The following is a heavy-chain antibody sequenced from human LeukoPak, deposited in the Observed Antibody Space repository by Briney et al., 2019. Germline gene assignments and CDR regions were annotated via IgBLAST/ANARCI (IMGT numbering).Heavy chain of an antibody. CDR3: ARDRIAVAGNAFDI. D-gene: IGHD6-19*01. CDR1: GYTLTGYS. V-gene: IGHV1-2*02. Sequence: GASVNVSCKASGYTLTGYSMHWVRQAPGQGLEWMGWINPNSGGTNYAQKFQGRVTMTRDTSISTAYMELSRLRSDDTAVYYCARDRIAVAGNAFDIWGQGTMVTVSS. CDR2: INPNSGGT. J-gene: IGHJ3*02.